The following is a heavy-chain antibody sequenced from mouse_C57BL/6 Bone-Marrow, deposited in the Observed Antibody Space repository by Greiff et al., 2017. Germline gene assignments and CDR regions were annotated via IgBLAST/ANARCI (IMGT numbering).Heavy chain of an antibody. Sequence: EVKLVESGGGLVKPGGSLKLSCAASGFTFSSYAMSWVRQTPEKRLEWVATISDGGSYTYYPDNVKGRCTISRDNAKNNLYLQMSHLKSEDTAMYYCASLGGFAYWGQGTLVTVSA. D-gene: IGHD4-1*01. V-gene: IGHV5-4*03. CDR2: ISDGGSYT. CDR1: GFTFSSYA. CDR3: ASLGGFAY. J-gene: IGHJ3*01.